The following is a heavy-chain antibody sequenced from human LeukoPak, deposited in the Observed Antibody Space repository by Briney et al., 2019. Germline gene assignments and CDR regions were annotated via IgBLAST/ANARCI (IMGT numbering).Heavy chain of an antibody. V-gene: IGHV3-21*01. CDR3: ARDGYLTSDGGNY. Sequence: GGSLRLSCAASGFTFSSYSMNWVRQVPGKGLEWVSSISSSSSYIYYADSVKGRFTISRDNAKNSLYLQMNSLRAEDTAVYYCARDGYLTSDGGNYWGQGTLVTVSS. CDR2: ISSSSSYI. J-gene: IGHJ4*02. CDR1: GFTFSSYS. D-gene: IGHD5-18*01.